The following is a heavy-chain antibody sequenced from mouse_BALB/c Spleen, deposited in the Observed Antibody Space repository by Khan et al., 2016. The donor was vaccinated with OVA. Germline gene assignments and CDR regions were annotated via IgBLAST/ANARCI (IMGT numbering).Heavy chain of an antibody. V-gene: IGHV3-2*02. CDR2: ISYSGGT. J-gene: IGHJ2*01. Sequence: VQLKQSGPGLVKPSQSLSLTCTVTGYSITSGYAWNWIRQFPGNKLEWMGYISYSGGTSYNPSLKSRISITRDTSKNQFFLQLNSVTTEATATYHCARGNYYGYYFDYWGQGTTLTVAS. D-gene: IGHD1-1*01. CDR1: GYSITSGYA. CDR3: ARGNYYGYYFDY.